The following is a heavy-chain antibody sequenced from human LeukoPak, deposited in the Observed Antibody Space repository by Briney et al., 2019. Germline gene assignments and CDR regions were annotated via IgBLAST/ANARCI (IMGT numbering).Heavy chain of an antibody. CDR1: GFTFSNAW. CDR2: IKSKTDGGTT. J-gene: IGHJ4*02. D-gene: IGHD3-22*01. V-gene: IGHV3-15*01. CDR3: TIRNPTYYYDSSGC. Sequence: GGSPRLSCAASGFTFSNAWMSWVRQAPGKGLEWVGRIKSKTDGGTTDYAAPVKGRFTISRDDSKNTLYLQMNSLKTEDTAVDYCTIRNPTYYYDSSGCWGQGTLVTVSS.